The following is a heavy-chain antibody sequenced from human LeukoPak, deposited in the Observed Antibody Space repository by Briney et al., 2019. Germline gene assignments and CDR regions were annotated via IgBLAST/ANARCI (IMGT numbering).Heavy chain of an antibody. D-gene: IGHD4/OR15-4a*01. CDR2: VYYGGPT. J-gene: IGHJ5*02. V-gene: IGHV4-59*01. CDR3: ARAPTLNIRPNWFDP. Sequence: LEXXGFVYYGGPTNYNPSFKSRVTMSVHTSRSQVSLQLTSVTSADTAVYYCARAPTLNIRPNWFDPWGQGTLVTVFS.